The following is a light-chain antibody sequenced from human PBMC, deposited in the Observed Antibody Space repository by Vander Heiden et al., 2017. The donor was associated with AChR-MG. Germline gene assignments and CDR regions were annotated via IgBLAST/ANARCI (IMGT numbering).Light chain of an antibody. CDR2: EGS. CDR3: CSYAGSRTVV. V-gene: IGLV2-23*01. Sequence: QSALTQPASVSGSPGQSITISCTGTSSDVGSYNLVSWYQQHPGKPPKLMIYEGSKRPSGVSNRFSGSKSGNTASLTISGLQAEDDADYYCCSYAGSRTVVFGGGTKLTVL. J-gene: IGLJ2*01. CDR1: SSDVGSYNL.